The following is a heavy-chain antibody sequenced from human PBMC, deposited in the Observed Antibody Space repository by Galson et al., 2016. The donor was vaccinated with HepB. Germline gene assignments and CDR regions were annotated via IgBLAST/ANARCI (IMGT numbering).Heavy chain of an antibody. CDR2: TYYRSKWYH. J-gene: IGHJ4*02. D-gene: IGHD6-19*01. Sequence: CAISGDNVSSNTAAWSWLRQSPSRGLEWLGRTYYRSKWYHDYPISVESRITIKADTSKNQISLQLNSVTPEDTAVYYCAKVGGYTSGRSFLFEDWGPGTLVTVSS. V-gene: IGHV6-1*01. CDR3: AKVGGYTSGRSFLFED. CDR1: GDNVSSNTAA.